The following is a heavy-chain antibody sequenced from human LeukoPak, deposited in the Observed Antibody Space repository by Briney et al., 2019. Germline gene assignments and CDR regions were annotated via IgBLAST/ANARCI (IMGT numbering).Heavy chain of an antibody. CDR3: AKDPHPSFCSGDNCYSA. Sequence: GGSLRLSCAASGFTFSNYAMSWVRQAPGKGLEWVSLLSDTGNTYYADSVKGRFTISRDNSKNTLYLQLNSLRADDTALYHCAKDPHPSFCSGDNCYSAWGQGTLVTVSS. V-gene: IGHV3-23*01. D-gene: IGHD2-15*01. CDR1: GFTFSNYA. CDR2: LSDTGNT. J-gene: IGHJ4*02.